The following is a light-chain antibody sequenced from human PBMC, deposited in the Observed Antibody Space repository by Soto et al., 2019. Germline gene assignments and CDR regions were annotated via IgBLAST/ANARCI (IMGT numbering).Light chain of an antibody. CDR2: ATS. CDR1: QGLNSY. V-gene: IGKV1-9*01. J-gene: IGKJ4*01. CDR3: QQLNTYPVT. Sequence: DIQLTQSPSFLSASVGDRVTITCRASQGLNSYFAWYQQKAGKAPKLLLYATSTLQSVFPSRFSGSGSGTEFTLTISSLQPEDFATYDCQQLNTYPVTFGGGTKVDIK.